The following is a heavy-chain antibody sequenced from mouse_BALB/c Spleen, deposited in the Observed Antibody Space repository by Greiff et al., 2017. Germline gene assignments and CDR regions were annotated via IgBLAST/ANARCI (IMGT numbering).Heavy chain of an antibody. V-gene: IGHV5-9-4*01. CDR1: GFTFSSYA. J-gene: IGHJ1*01. D-gene: IGHD5-5*01. CDR3: ARDYPGYFDV. CDR2: ISSGGSYT. Sequence: EVMLVEPGGGLVKLGGPLKLPCAALGFTFSSYALSWVRQSPEKRLEWVAEISSGGSYTYYPDTVTGRFTISRDNAKNTLYLEMSSLRSEDTAMYYCARDYPGYFDVWGAGTTVTVSS.